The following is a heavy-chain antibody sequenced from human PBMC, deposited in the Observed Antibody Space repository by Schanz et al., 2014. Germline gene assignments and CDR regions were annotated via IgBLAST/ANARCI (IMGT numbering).Heavy chain of an antibody. CDR2: ISGDGGST. CDR3: AKEVRIVLRDWLPTPDFDY. V-gene: IGHV3-23*04. J-gene: IGHJ4*02. Sequence: VQLEESGGDFVQPGGSLRLSCAVSGSTFRNYGMGWVRQAPGKGLEWVSAISGDGGSTYYADSVKGRFTISRDNSKNTVYLQMNSLRAEDTAIYYCAKEVRIVLRDWLPTPDFDYWGQGTLVTVSS. D-gene: IGHD3-3*01. CDR1: GSTFRNYG.